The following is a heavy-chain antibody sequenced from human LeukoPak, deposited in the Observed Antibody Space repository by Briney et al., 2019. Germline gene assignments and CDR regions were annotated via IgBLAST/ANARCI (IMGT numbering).Heavy chain of an antibody. CDR1: GYTFTGYY. D-gene: IGHD6-6*01. J-gene: IGHJ5*02. CDR2: INPNSGGT. Sequence: ASVKVSCKASGYTFTGYYMHWVRRAPGQGLEWMGWINPNSGGTNYAQKFQGRVTMTRDTSISTAYMELSRLRSDDTAVYYCARGPSIAARPGNWFDPWGQGTLVTVSS. CDR3: ARGPSIAARPGNWFDP. V-gene: IGHV1-2*02.